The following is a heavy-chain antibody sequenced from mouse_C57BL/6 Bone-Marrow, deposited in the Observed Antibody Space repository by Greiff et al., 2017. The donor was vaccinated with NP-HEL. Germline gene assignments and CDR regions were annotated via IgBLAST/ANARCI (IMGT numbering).Heavy chain of an antibody. CDR2: IYPGDGDT. D-gene: IGHD1-1*01. CDR1: GYAFSSSW. J-gene: IGHJ2*01. V-gene: IGHV1-82*01. Sequence: QVQLKQSGPELVKPGASVKISCKASGYAFSSSWMNWVKQRPGKGLEWIGRIYPGDGDTNYNGKFKGKATLTADKSSSTAYMQLSSLTSEYSAVYFCARWYYGSSSNFDYWGQGTTLTVSS. CDR3: ARWYYGSSSNFDY.